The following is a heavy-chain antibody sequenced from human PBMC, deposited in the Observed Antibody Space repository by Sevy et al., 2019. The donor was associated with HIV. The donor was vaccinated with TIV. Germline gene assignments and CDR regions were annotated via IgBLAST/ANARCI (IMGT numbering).Heavy chain of an antibody. CDR1: GGTFSSYA. Sequence: ASVKVSCKASGGTFSSYAISWVRQAPGQGLEWMGGIIPIFGTANYAQKFQGRVTITADESTSTAYMELSSLRSEDTAVYYCAEAVAARGYSYGPPYYGMDVWGQGTTFTVSS. D-gene: IGHD5-18*01. V-gene: IGHV1-69*13. CDR3: AEAVAARGYSYGPPYYGMDV. CDR2: IIPIFGTA. J-gene: IGHJ6*02.